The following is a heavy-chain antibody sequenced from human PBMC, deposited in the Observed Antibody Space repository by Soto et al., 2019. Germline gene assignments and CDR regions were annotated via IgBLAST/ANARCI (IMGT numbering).Heavy chain of an antibody. J-gene: IGHJ5*02. CDR3: ASVPTVTTGRDWFDP. CDR2: IYHSGST. V-gene: IGHV4-4*02. CDR1: GGSISSSNW. D-gene: IGHD4-17*01. Sequence: QVQLQESGPGLVKPSGTLSLTCAVSGGSISSSNWWSWVRQPPGKGLEWIGEIYHSGSTNYNPSLKRRVTKAVDKSKNQFSLKLSSVTAADTAVYYCASVPTVTTGRDWFDPWGQGTLVTVSS.